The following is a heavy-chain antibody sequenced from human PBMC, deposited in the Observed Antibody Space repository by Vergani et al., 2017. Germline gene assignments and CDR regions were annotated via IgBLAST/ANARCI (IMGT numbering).Heavy chain of an antibody. CDR2: INPNSGST. Sequence: QLQLVQSGAEVKKPGASVKVSCKASGYTFTDYFMHWVRQAPGQGLEWMGWINPNSGSTNYAQKFQGRVTMTRDTSISTAYMEPSNLRSDDAAVYYCARVGTRSNRDYFDYWGQGTLVTVSS. V-gene: IGHV1-2*02. D-gene: IGHD1-14*01. CDR3: ARVGTRSNRDYFDY. J-gene: IGHJ4*02. CDR1: GYTFTDYF.